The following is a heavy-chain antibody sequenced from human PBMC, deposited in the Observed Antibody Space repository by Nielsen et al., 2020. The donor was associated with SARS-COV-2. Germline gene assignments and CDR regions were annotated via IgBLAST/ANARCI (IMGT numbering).Heavy chain of an antibody. D-gene: IGHD6-19*01. CDR3: AKDPASGLVGFDY. V-gene: IGHV3-30-3*01. J-gene: IGHJ4*02. CDR2: ISYDGSNK. CDR1: GFTFSSYA. Sequence: GESLKISCAASGFTFSSYAMHWVRQAPGKGLEWVAVISYDGSNKYYADSVKGRFTISRDNSKNTLYLQMNSLRAEDTAVYYCAKDPASGLVGFDYWGQGTLVTVSS.